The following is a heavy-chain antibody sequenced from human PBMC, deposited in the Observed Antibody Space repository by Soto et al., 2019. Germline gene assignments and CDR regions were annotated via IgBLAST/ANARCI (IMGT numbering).Heavy chain of an antibody. CDR1: GGTFSSYT. D-gene: IGHD6-6*01. V-gene: IGHV1-69*01. J-gene: IGHJ3*02. CDR3: ARDCEVTSTRPRGAFDI. Sequence: QVQLVQSGAEVKKPGSSVKVSCKASGGTFSSYTFSWVRQAPGQGLEWMGGIVPLFGTTNDAKIFQGRVTISADESTSTVYMELSSLRSEASAMDYCARDCEVTSTRPRGAFDIWGQGTVITVSS. CDR2: IVPLFGTT.